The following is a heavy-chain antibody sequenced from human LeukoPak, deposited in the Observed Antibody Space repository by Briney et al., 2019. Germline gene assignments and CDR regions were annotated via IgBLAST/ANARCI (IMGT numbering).Heavy chain of an antibody. Sequence: GASVKVSCKASGYTFTSYYMHWVRQAPGQGLEWMGWINPNSGGTNYAQKFQGRVTMTRDTSISTAYMELSRLRSDDTAVYYCARAPGWYEILFDYWGQGTLVTVSS. CDR1: GYTFTSYY. CDR2: INPNSGGT. V-gene: IGHV1-2*02. D-gene: IGHD6-19*01. CDR3: ARAPGWYEILFDY. J-gene: IGHJ4*02.